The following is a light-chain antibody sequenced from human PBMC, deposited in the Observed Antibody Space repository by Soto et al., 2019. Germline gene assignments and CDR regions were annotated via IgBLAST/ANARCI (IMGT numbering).Light chain of an antibody. CDR2: SNN. V-gene: IGLV1-44*01. J-gene: IGLJ2*01. CDR1: SSNIGSNT. CDR3: AAWDDSLNGQVV. Sequence: QSVLTQPPSASGTPGQRVTISCSGSSSNIGSNTVSWYLQFPGTAPKLVIHSNNQRPSGVPDRFSGSKSGTSASLAISGLQSADEAHYYCAAWDDSLNGQVVFVGGTKLTVL.